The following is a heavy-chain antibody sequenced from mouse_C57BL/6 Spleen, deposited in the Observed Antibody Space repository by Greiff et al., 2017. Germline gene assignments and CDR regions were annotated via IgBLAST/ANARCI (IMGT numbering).Heavy chain of an antibody. V-gene: IGHV1-64*01. D-gene: IGHD2-2*01. J-gene: IGHJ2*01. Sequence: QVQLQQPGAELVKPGASVKLSCKASGYTFTSYWMHWVKQRPGQGLEWIGMIHPNSGSTNYNEKFKSKATLTVDKSSSTAYMQLSSLTSEDSAVYYCARGGDGYDYFDYWGQGTTLTVSS. CDR1: GYTFTSYW. CDR2: IHPNSGST. CDR3: ARGGDGYDYFDY.